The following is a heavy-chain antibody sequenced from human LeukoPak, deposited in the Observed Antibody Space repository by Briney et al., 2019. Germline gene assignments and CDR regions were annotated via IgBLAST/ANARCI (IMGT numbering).Heavy chain of an antibody. Sequence: ASVTVSCKASGYTFTSYDINWVRQAPGQGLEWMGWINPISGNTGYAQKFQGRVTMTRSTSISTAYMELSSLRSEDTAVYYCTRETAMVADDAFDIWGQGTMVTVSS. J-gene: IGHJ3*02. CDR3: TRETAMVADDAFDI. CDR1: GYTFTSYD. V-gene: IGHV1-8*01. CDR2: INPISGNT. D-gene: IGHD5-18*01.